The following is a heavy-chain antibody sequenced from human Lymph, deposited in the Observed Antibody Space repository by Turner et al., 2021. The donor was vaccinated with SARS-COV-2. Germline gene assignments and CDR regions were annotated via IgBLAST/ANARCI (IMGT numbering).Heavy chain of an antibody. CDR3: AREESSNGMDV. D-gene: IGHD6-13*01. J-gene: IGHJ6*02. CDR1: GFTFSSYG. Sequence: QVQLVESGGGVVQPGRSLGRPGAASGFTFSSYGMHWVRQAPGKGLEWVAVIWYDGSKKYYADSVKGRFTISRDNSKNTLYLQMNSLRAEDTAVYYCAREESSNGMDVWGQGTTVTVSS. CDR2: IWYDGSKK. V-gene: IGHV3-33*01.